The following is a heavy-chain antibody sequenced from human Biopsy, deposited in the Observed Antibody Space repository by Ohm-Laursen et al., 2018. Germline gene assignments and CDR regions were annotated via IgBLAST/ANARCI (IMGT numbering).Heavy chain of an antibody. CDR3: ARGSNDFGGLYFPR. V-gene: IGHV4-59*11. CDR2: ISYTGYT. J-gene: IGHJ4*02. D-gene: IGHD4-23*01. CDR1: GGSFTGHY. Sequence: SETLSLTCPVSGGSFTGHYWSWIRQPPGKGLEWIGHISYTGYTSYNASLKSRVTISVDTSRNHFSLRLSSLTAADTAVYYCARGSNDFGGLYFPRWGQGTQVTVSS.